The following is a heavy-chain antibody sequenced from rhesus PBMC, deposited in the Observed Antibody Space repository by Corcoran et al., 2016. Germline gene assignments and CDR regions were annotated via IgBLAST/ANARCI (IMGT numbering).Heavy chain of an antibody. CDR2: ISPYNGNK. J-gene: IGHJ6*01. D-gene: IGHD2-21*01. Sequence: QVQLLQSGAEIKQPGASVKLSCKASGYTVTSYYMHWVRQAPEQGLEWKGLISPYNGNKGIAQNYQGKGNITTDTTTSTGYMELSSLRSEDTGVYYCTRGGYCTGSGCYGLDYWGQGVVVTVSS. CDR3: TRGGYCTGSGCYGLDY. V-gene: IGHV1-180*01. CDR1: GYTVTSYY.